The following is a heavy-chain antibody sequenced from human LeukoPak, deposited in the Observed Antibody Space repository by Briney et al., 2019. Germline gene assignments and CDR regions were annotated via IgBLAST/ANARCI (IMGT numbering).Heavy chain of an antibody. CDR2: VIPIFGTA. D-gene: IGHD3-22*01. CDR3: ARDSLGYDSSGYYFRGFDY. V-gene: IGHV1-69*05. CDR1: GGTFSSYA. Sequence: SVKVSCKASGGTFSSYAISWVRQAPGQGLEWMGRVIPIFGTANYAQKFQGRVTITTDESTSTAYMELSSLRSEDTAVYYCARDSLGYDSSGYYFRGFDYWGQGTLVTVSS. J-gene: IGHJ4*02.